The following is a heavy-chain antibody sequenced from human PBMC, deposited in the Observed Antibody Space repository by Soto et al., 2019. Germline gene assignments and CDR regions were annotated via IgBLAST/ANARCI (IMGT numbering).Heavy chain of an antibody. D-gene: IGHD2-8*02. V-gene: IGHV3-72*01. CDR1: GFTFSDHY. Sequence: VQLVESGGGLDRPGGSLRLSCAASGFTFSDHYMDWVRQAPGKGLEWVGRIRNKANSYTTEYAASVNGRFTISRDDSKNSLYLQMNSLKTEDTAVYYCTRRRSTDGLDFWGQGTLVTVSS. J-gene: IGHJ4*02. CDR3: TRRRSTDGLDF. CDR2: IRNKANSYTT.